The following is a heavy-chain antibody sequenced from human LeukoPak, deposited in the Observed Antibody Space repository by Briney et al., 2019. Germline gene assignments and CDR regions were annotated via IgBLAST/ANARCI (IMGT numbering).Heavy chain of an antibody. J-gene: IGHJ6*03. V-gene: IGHV4-59*01. CDR2: IYYSGST. CDR3: ARVLEEQQLLGYYYYYMDV. D-gene: IGHD6-13*01. CDR1: GGSISSYY. Sequence: SETLSLTCTVSGGSISSYYWSWIRQPPGKGLEWIGYIYYSGSTNYNPSLKSRVTISVDTSKNQFSLKLSSVTAADTAVYYCARVLEEQQLLGYYYYYMDVWGKGTTVTVSS.